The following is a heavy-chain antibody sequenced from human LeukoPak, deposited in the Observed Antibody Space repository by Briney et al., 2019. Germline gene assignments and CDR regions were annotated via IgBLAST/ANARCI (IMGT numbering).Heavy chain of an antibody. V-gene: IGHV3-23*01. J-gene: IGHJ6*02. CDR3: AKSGREGSGYPQMKYYGMDV. CDR2: ISGSGAST. CDR1: GFTFNNYA. D-gene: IGHD3-22*01. Sequence: GGSLRLSCAASGFTFNNYAMSWVRQAPRKGLEWVSSISGSGASTYYTDSVKGRITISRDNSKNTLYLQVNSLRDEDTAVYYCAKSGREGSGYPQMKYYGMDVWGQGTTVTVSS.